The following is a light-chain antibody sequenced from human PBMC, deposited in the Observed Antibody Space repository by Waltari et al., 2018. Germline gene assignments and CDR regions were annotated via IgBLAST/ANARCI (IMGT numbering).Light chain of an antibody. CDR1: QSISNS. CDR2: FSN. J-gene: IGKJ4*01. CDR3: QQGSGYPLT. Sequence: DIQMSQSPSSLSASTGDRVTITCRTRQSISNSLNWYQQKPGKAPKLLIFFSNNLASGVPSRFSGSGSGIEFSLIISSLQPEDFATYYCQQGSGYPLTFAGGTKVEIK. V-gene: IGKV1-17*01.